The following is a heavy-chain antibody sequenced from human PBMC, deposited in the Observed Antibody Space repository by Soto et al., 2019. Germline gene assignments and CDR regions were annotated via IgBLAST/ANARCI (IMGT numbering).Heavy chain of an antibody. Sequence: ASVKVSCKASGYTFTSYGISWVRQAPGQGLEWMGGISANNGNANYAQKFQGRVTITADASTSTAYMELSSLRSEDTAVYYCASGVSSYYDFWSVYYGMDVWGQGTTVTVSS. CDR3: ASGVSSYYDFWSVYYGMDV. CDR2: ISANNGNA. D-gene: IGHD3-3*01. CDR1: GYTFTSYG. J-gene: IGHJ6*02. V-gene: IGHV1-18*01.